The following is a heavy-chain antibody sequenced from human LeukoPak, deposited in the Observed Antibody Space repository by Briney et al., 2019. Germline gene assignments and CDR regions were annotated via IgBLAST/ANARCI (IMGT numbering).Heavy chain of an antibody. CDR2: IRRRAYGGAA. CDR3: SRNGLVDFDY. J-gene: IGHJ4*02. Sequence: GGSRRLSCTTSGFAFDDFAMSWVRQPAGKGLEWVGFIRRRAYGGAAEYAASVKGRFIISRDDSKGIAYLQMNSLKTEDTAVYYCSRNGLVDFDYWGQGSRVIVSP. CDR1: GFAFDDFA. V-gene: IGHV3-49*04.